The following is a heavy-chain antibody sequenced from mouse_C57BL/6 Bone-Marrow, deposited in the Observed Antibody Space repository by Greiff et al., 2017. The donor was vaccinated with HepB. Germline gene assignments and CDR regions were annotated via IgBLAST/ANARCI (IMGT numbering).Heavy chain of an antibody. D-gene: IGHD4-1*01. Sequence: EVHLVESGGGLVKPGGSLKLSCAASGFTFSSYTMSWVRQTPEKRLEWVATISGGGGNTYYPDSVKGRFTISRDNAKNTLYLQMSSLRSEDTALYYCARQGNWSPDYWGQGTTLTVSS. CDR1: GFTFSSYT. V-gene: IGHV5-9*01. CDR2: ISGGGGNT. J-gene: IGHJ2*01. CDR3: ARQGNWSPDY.